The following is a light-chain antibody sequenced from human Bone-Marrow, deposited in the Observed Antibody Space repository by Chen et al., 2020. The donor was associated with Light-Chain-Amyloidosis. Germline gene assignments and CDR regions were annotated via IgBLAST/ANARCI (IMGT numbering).Light chain of an antibody. CDR3: QVWDSSSDRPV. J-gene: IGLJ3*02. V-gene: IGLV3-21*02. Sequence: SYVLTQPSSVSVAPGQTATIACGGNNIGSTSVHWYQQTPGQAPLLVVYDDSDRPSGIPERLSGSNAGNTATLTIGRGEAGDEADYDCQVWDSSSDRPVFGGGTKLTVL. CDR2: DDS. CDR1: NIGSTS.